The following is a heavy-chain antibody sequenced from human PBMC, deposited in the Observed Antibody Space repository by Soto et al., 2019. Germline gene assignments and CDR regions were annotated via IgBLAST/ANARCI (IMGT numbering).Heavy chain of an antibody. CDR2: MNSDGSSK. J-gene: IGHJ4*02. CDR1: GFTFISYW. Sequence: EVQLVESGGGLVQPGGSLRLSCAASGFTFISYWMHWVRQTPGKGLVWVSRMNSDGSSKNYADSVKGRFTISRDNAKNTVYLQMNSLRDEDTAMYYCVSDSPTVIELFDYWCQGTLVTVSS. CDR3: VSDSPTVIELFDY. D-gene: IGHD3-16*02. V-gene: IGHV3-74*01.